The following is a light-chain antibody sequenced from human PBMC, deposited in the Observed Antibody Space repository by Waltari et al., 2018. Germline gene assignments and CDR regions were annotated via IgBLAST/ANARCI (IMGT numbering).Light chain of an antibody. CDR2: CNN. J-gene: IGLJ2*01. Sequence: QSVLTQPPSVSGAPGQRVTISCTGGRSNNGAGHAVHWYQRLRGAAPTLLNYCNNNRPSGVPYRFSGSKSGPSASLAITGLQAEDEADYYCQSYDSSLSGVIFGGGTKLTVL. CDR1: RSNNGAGHA. V-gene: IGLV1-40*01. CDR3: QSYDSSLSGVI.